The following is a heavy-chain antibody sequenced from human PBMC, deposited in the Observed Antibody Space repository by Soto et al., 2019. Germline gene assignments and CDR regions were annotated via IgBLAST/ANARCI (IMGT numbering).Heavy chain of an antibody. Sequence: SETLSLTCTVSGGSISSSSYYWGWIRQPPGKGLEWIGSIYYSGSTYYNPSLKSRVTISVDTSKNQFSLKLSSVTAADTAVYYCARQAATVTLDGEPSYYYYYMDVWGKGTTVTVSS. J-gene: IGHJ6*03. CDR2: IYYSGST. CDR3: ARQAATVTLDGEPSYYYYYMDV. CDR1: GGSISSSSYY. D-gene: IGHD4-17*01. V-gene: IGHV4-39*01.